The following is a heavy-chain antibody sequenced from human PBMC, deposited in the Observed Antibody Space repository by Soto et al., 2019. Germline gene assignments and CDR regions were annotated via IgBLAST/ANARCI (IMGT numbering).Heavy chain of an antibody. CDR2: IGTAGDT. CDR3: ARDGLHSYGYYYYYGMDV. Sequence: SGGSLRLSCAASGFTFSSYDMHWVRQATGKGLEWVSAIGTAGDTYYPGSVKGRFTISRENAKNSLYLQMNSLRAEDTAVYYCARDGLHSYGYYYYYGMDVWGQGTTVTVSS. J-gene: IGHJ6*02. D-gene: IGHD5-18*01. CDR1: GFTFSSYD. V-gene: IGHV3-13*01.